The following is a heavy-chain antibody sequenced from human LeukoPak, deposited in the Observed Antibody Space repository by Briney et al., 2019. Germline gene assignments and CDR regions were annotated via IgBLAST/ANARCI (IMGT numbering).Heavy chain of an antibody. J-gene: IGHJ3*02. CDR2: IYYSGST. CDR3: ARDLNDGGAFDI. D-gene: IGHD4-23*01. V-gene: IGHV4-30-4*01. CDR1: GGSISSGDYY. Sequence: PSETLSLTCTVSGGSISSGDYYWSWIRQPPGKGLEWIGYIYYSGSTYYNPSLKSRVTISVDTSKNQFSLKLSSVTAADTAVYYRARDLNDGGAFDIWGQGTMVTVSS.